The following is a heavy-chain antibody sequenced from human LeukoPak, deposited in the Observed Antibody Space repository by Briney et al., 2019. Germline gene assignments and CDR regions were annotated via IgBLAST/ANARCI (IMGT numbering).Heavy chain of an antibody. J-gene: IGHJ4*02. CDR1: GYSFTNYD. V-gene: IGHV1-8*03. CDR3: ARSYSSGWPIDF. Sequence: ASVKVSCKASGYSFTNYDINWVRQTTGQGLEWMGRMNTYSGNTAYAHKFQGRVTITRDTSMSTAYMELSSLKSEDTAVYYCARSYSSGWPIDFWGQGALVTVSS. D-gene: IGHD6-19*01. CDR2: MNTYSGNT.